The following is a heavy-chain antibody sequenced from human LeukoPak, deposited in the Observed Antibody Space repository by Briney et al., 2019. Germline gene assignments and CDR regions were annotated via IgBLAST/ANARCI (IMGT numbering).Heavy chain of an antibody. CDR2: INHSGST. CDR3: ARWAHAFDI. V-gene: IGHV4-34*01. CDR1: GGSFSGYY. J-gene: IGHJ3*02. Sequence: SQTLSLTCAVYGGSFSGYYWSWIRQPPGKGLEWIGEINHSGSTNYNPSLKSRVTISIDTSKNKFSLKLSSVTAADTAVYYCARWAHAFDIWGQGTMVTVSS.